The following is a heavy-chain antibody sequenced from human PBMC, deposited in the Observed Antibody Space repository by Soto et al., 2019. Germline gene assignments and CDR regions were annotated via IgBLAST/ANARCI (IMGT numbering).Heavy chain of an antibody. D-gene: IGHD1-26*01. J-gene: IGHJ4*02. CDR2: ISYSGST. CDR3: ARVEGSYLGGYYFDY. Sequence: QVQLQESGPGLVKPSQTLSLTCTVSGGSISSGGYYWGWIRQHPGKGLEWIGYISYSGSTKYNPSLKSRVTVSVDTSKNQFSQKLSSVTAADTAVYYCARVEGSYLGGYYFDYWGQGTLVTVSS. V-gene: IGHV4-31*03. CDR1: GGSISSGGYY.